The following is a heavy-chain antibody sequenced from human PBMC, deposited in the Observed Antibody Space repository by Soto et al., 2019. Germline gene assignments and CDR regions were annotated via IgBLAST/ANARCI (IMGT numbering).Heavy chain of an antibody. J-gene: IGHJ4*02. CDR1: GFTFTRYS. Sequence: AGGSLRLSCAASGFTFTRYSMNWVRQAPGKGLEWVSSISSTTNYIYYGDSMKGRFTISRDNAKNSLYLEMNSLRAEDTAVYYCARESEDLTSNFDYWGQGTLVTVST. CDR2: ISSTTNYI. CDR3: ARESEDLTSNFDY. V-gene: IGHV3-21*06.